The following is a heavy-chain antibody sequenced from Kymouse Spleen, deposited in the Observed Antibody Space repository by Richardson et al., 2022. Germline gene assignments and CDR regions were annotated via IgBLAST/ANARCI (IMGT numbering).Heavy chain of an antibody. D-gene: IGHD1-26*01. CDR2: IYYSGST. Sequence: QVQLQESGPGLVKPSETLSLTCTVSGGSVSSGSYYWSWIRQPPGKGLEWIGYIYYSGSTNYNPSLKSRVTISVDTSKNQFSLKLSSVTAADTAVYYCARDLRELVGFDPWGQGTLVTVSS. CDR1: GGSVSSGSYY. V-gene: IGHV4-61*01. J-gene: IGHJ5*02. CDR3: ARDLRELVGFDP.